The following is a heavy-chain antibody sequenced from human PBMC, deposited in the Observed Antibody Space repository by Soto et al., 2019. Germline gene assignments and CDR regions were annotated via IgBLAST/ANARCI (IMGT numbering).Heavy chain of an antibody. CDR2: IIPIFGTA. V-gene: IGHV1-69*06. D-gene: IGHD1-26*01. J-gene: IGHJ3*02. CDR1: GGTFSSYA. CDR3: AGSGSYGEGHAFDI. Sequence: VASVKVSCKASGGTFSSYAISWVRQAPGQGLEWMGGIIPIFGTANYAQKFQGRVTITADKSRSKAYMELSSLRSEDTAVYYCAGSGSYGEGHAFDIWGQGTMVTVSS.